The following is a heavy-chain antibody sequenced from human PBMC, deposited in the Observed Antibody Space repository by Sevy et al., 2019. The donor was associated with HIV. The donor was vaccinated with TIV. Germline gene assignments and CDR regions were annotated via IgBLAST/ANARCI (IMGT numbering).Heavy chain of an antibody. CDR1: GYSFGTYW. CDR3: ARRRQLRVEVILGDGGMDV. Sequence: GESLKISCKASGYSFGTYWIGWVRQMPGGGLDWMGIIYPGDSDTRYSPSFRGQVTISADTSITTAFLHWSTLEASDTATYYCARRRQLRVEVILGDGGMDVWGQGTAVTVSS. D-gene: IGHD3-16*01. V-gene: IGHV5-51*01. CDR2: IYPGDSDT. J-gene: IGHJ6*02.